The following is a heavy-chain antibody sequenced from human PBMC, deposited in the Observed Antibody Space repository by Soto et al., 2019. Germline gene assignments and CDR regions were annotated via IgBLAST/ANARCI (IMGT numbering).Heavy chain of an antibody. CDR1: GFTFSSYG. CDR3: ARDGGTTGTSYLDY. CDR2: IWYDGSNK. J-gene: IGHJ4*02. V-gene: IGHV3-33*01. Sequence: QVQLVESGGGVVQPGRSLRLSCAPSGFTFSSYGMHWVCQAPGKGLEWVAVIWYDGSNKYYADSVQGRFTISRDNSKNTLYRQMNSLRAEETAVYYCARDGGTTGTSYLDYWGQGTLVTVSS. D-gene: IGHD1-1*01.